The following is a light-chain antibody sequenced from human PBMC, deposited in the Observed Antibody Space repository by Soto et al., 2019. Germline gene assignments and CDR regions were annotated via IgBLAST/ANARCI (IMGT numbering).Light chain of an antibody. CDR1: QGISSY. Sequence: DIQLTQSPSFLSASVGDRVTITCRASQGISSYLAWFQQKPGRAPNLLIYGASTLQSGVTSRFSGSGSGTDFTLTISNLQPEDFATYYCQQLNAYPLTFGQGTRLEIK. CDR3: QQLNAYPLT. V-gene: IGKV1-9*01. CDR2: GAS. J-gene: IGKJ5*01.